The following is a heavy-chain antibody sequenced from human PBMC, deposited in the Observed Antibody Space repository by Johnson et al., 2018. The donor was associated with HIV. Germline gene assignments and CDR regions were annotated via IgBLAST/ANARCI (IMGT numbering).Heavy chain of an antibody. D-gene: IGHD3-10*01. CDR2: IKSKTDGGTT. V-gene: IGHV3-15*01. CDR1: RFTFSSYG. J-gene: IGHJ3*02. Sequence: VQLVESGGGVVQPGRSLRLSCAASRFTFSSYGMHWVRQAPGKGLEWVGRIKSKTDGGTTDYAAAVKGRFIISRDDSKNTLYLQMNGLKTEDTAMYYCTTMSALWFGDIHVFGDGFDIWGQGTMVTVSS. CDR3: TTMSALWFGDIHVFGDGFDI.